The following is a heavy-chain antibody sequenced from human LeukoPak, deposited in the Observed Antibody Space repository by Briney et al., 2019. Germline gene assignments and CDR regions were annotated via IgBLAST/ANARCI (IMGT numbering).Heavy chain of an antibody. Sequence: GASVKVSCKTSGYTFSSYYMHWVRQAPGQGLEWMGWINPNSGGTNYAQKFQGRVTMTRDTSISTAYMELSRLRSDDTAVYYCARDGPYCSSTSCLGWGQGTLVTVSS. CDR2: INPNSGGT. J-gene: IGHJ4*02. V-gene: IGHV1-2*02. D-gene: IGHD2-2*01. CDR1: GYTFSSYY. CDR3: ARDGPYCSSTSCLG.